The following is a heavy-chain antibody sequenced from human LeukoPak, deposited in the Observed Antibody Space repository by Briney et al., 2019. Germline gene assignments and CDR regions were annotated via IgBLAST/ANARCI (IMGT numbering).Heavy chain of an antibody. J-gene: IGHJ5*02. CDR1: GVSISSSSYY. CDR2: IYYSGST. Sequence: SETLALTCTVSGVSISSSSYYWGWIRQPPGKGLEWIGSIYYSGSTYYNPSLKSRVTISVDTSKNQFSLKLSSLTAADTAVYYCARVHNGDIVVVPAATSGRFDPWGQGTLVTVSS. D-gene: IGHD2-2*01. CDR3: ARVHNGDIVVVPAATSGRFDP. V-gene: IGHV4-39*07.